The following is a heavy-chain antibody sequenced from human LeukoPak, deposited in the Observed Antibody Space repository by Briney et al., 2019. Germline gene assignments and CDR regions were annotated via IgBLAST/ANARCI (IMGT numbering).Heavy chain of an antibody. D-gene: IGHD3-10*01. V-gene: IGHV3-23*01. Sequence: PGGSLRLSCAASGFTFSSYATSWVRQAPGKGLEWVSTISGYSTYYADSVKGRFTISRDNSKNTLFLQMNSLRAEDTAVYYCARGSGDYWGQGTLVTVSS. J-gene: IGHJ4*02. CDR3: ARGSGDY. CDR1: GFTFSSYA. CDR2: ISGYST.